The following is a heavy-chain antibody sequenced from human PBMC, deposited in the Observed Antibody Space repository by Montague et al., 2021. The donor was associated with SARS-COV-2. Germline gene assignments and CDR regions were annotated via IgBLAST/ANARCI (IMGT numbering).Heavy chain of an antibody. D-gene: IGHD6-19*01. CDR3: ARGGSYSSGWYGVDYYYGRDV. CDR2: IYHSGGT. CDR1: GGSISSGGYY. J-gene: IGHJ6*02. V-gene: IGHV4-31*03. Sequence: TLSLTCTVSGGSISSGGYYWSWIRQHPGKGLEWIGYIYHSGGTYYNPSLKSRVTISVDTSKNQFSLKLSSVTAADTAVYYCARGGSYSSGWYGVDYYYGRDVWGQGTTVTVSS.